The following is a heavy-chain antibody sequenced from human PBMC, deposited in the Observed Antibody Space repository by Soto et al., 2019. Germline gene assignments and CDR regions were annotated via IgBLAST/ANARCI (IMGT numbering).Heavy chain of an antibody. D-gene: IGHD6-6*01. CDR2: ISSNGVGT. CDR1: GFTLSGYA. J-gene: IGHJ6*03. CDR3: ARRARPDFYYMDV. Sequence: EVQLAESGGGLAQPGGSLRLSCAASGFTLSGYAMDWVRQAPGKGLEYVSGISSNGVGTYYANSVQGRFTISRDNSKNTVYLQMGSLRPVEMAVSYCARRARPDFYYMDVWGKGTTVTV. V-gene: IGHV3-64*01.